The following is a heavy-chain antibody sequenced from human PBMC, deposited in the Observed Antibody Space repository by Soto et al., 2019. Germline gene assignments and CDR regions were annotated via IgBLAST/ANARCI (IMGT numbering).Heavy chain of an antibody. CDR2: IKSKADGETT. J-gene: IGHJ4*02. CDR1: GFTFTNAW. D-gene: IGHD6-6*01. CDR3: FFYYSSCDFSSFDK. V-gene: IGHV3-15*01. Sequence: GGSLRLSCVASGFTFTNAWMSWVRQAPGKGLEWVGRIKSKADGETTDYAAAVKGRFTISRDDSKNTLFLQMNSLKSEDTAVYYCFFYYSSCDFSSFDKWGKGSLVTVSS.